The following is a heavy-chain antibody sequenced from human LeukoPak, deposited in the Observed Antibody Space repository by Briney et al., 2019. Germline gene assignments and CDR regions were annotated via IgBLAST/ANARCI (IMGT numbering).Heavy chain of an antibody. J-gene: IGHJ4*02. CDR3: ARVSWFGELLHPFDY. D-gene: IGHD3-10*01. V-gene: IGHV3-30*04. CDR2: LSNDGKKE. CDR1: GFTFSSYT. Sequence: GGSLRLSCAASGFTFSSYTLHWVRQAPGRGLEWVAILSNDGKKEYYADSVKGRFTISRDNAKNSLYLQMNSLRAEDTAVYYCARVSWFGELLHPFDYWGQGTLVTVSS.